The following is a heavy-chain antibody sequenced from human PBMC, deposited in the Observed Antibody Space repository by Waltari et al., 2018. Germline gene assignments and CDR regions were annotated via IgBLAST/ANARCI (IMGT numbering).Heavy chain of an antibody. CDR1: GGSFSGSY. CDR3: ARGTSAMALFDY. CDR2: INHSGST. D-gene: IGHD5-18*01. J-gene: IGHJ4*02. V-gene: IGHV4-34*01. Sequence: QVQLQQWGAGLLKPSETLSLPCAVYGGSFSGSYWSWIRQPPGKGLEWIGEINHSGSTNYNPSLKSRVTISVDTSKNQFSLKLSSVTAADTAVYYCARGTSAMALFDYWGQGTLVTASS.